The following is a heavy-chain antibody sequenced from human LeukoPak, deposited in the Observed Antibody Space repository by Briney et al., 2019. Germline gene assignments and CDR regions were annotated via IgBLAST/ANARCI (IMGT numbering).Heavy chain of an antibody. V-gene: IGHV4-38-2*02. CDR2: VYHSGNT. CDR3: ASIRYYYDSGRLAD. D-gene: IGHD3-10*01. Sequence: SETLSLTCTVSGYSINSGYYWGWIRQPAGKGLEWIGTVYHSGNTYYNASLQSRVTLSLDTSNNQFSLKLSSVTAADTAVYYCASIRYYYDSGRLADWGQGTLVIVSS. CDR1: GYSINSGYY. J-gene: IGHJ4*02.